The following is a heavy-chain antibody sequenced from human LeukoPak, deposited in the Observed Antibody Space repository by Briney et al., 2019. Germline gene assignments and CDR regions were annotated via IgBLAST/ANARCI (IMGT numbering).Heavy chain of an antibody. J-gene: IGHJ4*02. CDR3: ARIHCSGGSCYSLDY. CDR1: GFTFSSYS. V-gene: IGHV3-21*01. Sequence: GGSLRLSCAASGFTFSSYSMNWVRQAPGKGLEWVSSISSSSSYIYYADSVKGRFTISRDNAKNSLYLQMSSLRAEDTAVYYCARIHCSGGSCYSLDYWGQGTLVTVSS. D-gene: IGHD2-15*01. CDR2: ISSSSSYI.